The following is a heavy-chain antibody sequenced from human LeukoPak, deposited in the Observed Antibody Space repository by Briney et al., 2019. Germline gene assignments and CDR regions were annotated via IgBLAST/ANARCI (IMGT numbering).Heavy chain of an antibody. CDR3: ASFSSSRAGREYYYYYGMDV. CDR2: IIPIFGTA. V-gene: IGHV1-69*13. J-gene: IGHJ6*02. CDR1: GGTFSSYA. D-gene: IGHD6-6*01. Sequence: SVTVSCTASGGTFSSYAISWVRQAPGQGLEWMGGIIPIFGTANYAQKFQGRVTITADESTSTAYMELSSLRSEDTAVYYCASFSSSRAGREYYYYYGMDVWGQGTTVTVSS.